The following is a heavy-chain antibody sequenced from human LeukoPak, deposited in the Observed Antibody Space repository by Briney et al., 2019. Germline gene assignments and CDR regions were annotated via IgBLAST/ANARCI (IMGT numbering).Heavy chain of an antibody. J-gene: IGHJ6*02. D-gene: IGHD3-3*01. CDR1: GFTFSSYW. V-gene: IGHV3-7*01. Sequence: PGGSLKLSCAASGFTFSSYWMSWVRQAPGKGLEWVANIKQDGSEKYYVDSVKGRFTISRDNAKNSLYLQMNSLRAEDTAVYYCARETKHYDFWSGYYTRYYYYGMDVWGQGTTVTVSS. CDR2: IKQDGSEK. CDR3: ARETKHYDFWSGYYTRYYYYGMDV.